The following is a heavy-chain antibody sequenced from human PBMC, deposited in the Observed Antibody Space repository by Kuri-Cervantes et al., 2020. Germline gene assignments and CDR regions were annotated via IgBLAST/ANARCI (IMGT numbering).Heavy chain of an antibody. D-gene: IGHD3-22*01. V-gene: IGHV3-30-3*01. CDR3: ARGNYYDSSGYYFGQLLSAFDI. CDR1: GFIFSDHA. CDR2: ISADGNLK. Sequence: GGSLRLSCATSGFIFSDHAMHWVRQASGKGLDWVAVISADGNLKYYADSVKGRFTISRDNSKNTLYLQMNSLRAEDTAVYYCARGNYYDSSGYYFGQLLSAFDIWGQGTMVTVSS. J-gene: IGHJ3*02.